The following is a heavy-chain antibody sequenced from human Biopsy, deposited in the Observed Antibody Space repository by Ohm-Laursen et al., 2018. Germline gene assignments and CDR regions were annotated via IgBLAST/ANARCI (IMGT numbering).Heavy chain of an antibody. J-gene: IGHJ4*02. V-gene: IGHV4-59*08. D-gene: IGHD3-16*01. CDR1: GGSISSSY. CDR3: AKQWSYYESFTQHYRGDFDY. Sequence: SDTLSLTCSVSGGSISSSYWSWIRQPPEKGLEWIGYISYSGSTSYNPSLKSRVTVSADTSKNQLSLTLSSLTAADTAVYFCAKQWSYYESFTQHYRGDFDYWGQGTLVIVSS. CDR2: ISYSGST.